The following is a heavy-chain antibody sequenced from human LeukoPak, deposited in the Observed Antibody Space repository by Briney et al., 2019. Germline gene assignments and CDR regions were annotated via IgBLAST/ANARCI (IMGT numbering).Heavy chain of an antibody. CDR3: ARVGLWTISSRAFDI. J-gene: IGHJ3*02. V-gene: IGHV3-30*01. CDR1: GFTFSSYA. CDR2: ISYDGSNK. D-gene: IGHD3/OR15-3a*01. Sequence: GSLNLSCAASGFTFSSYAMPWVRQAPGKGLEWVAVISYDGSNKYYADSVKGRFTISRDNSKNTLYLQMNSLRAEDTAVYYCARVGLWTISSRAFDIWGQGTMVTVSS.